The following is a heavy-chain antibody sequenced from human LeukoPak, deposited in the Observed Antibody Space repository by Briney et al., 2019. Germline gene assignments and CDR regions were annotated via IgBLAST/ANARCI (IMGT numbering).Heavy chain of an antibody. V-gene: IGHV3-11*01. Sequence: GGSLRLSCAASGFTFSDYYMSWIRQAPGKGLEWVSYISSSGSTIYYADSVKGRFTISRDNAKNSLYLQMNSLRAEDTAVYYCAKDPDYGHNWFDPWGQGTLVTVSS. CDR2: ISSSGSTI. CDR1: GFTFSDYY. D-gene: IGHD4-17*01. J-gene: IGHJ5*02. CDR3: AKDPDYGHNWFDP.